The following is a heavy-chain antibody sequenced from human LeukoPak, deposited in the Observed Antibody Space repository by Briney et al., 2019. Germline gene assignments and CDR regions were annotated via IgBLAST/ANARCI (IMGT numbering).Heavy chain of an antibody. CDR1: GFTFSSYE. J-gene: IGHJ6*02. V-gene: IGHV3-48*03. CDR2: ISSSGSTK. D-gene: IGHD3-10*01. CDR3: ARVRSWFGEGMDV. Sequence: GGSLRLSCAASGFTFSSYEMNWVRQAPGKGLEWVSYISSSGSTKYYADSVRGRSTISRDNAKNSLYLQMNSLRAEDTAAYYCARVRSWFGEGMDVWGQGTTVTVSS.